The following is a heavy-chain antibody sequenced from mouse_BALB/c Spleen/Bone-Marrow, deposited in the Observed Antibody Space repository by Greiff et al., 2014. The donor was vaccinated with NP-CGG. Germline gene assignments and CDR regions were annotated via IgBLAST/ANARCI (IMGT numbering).Heavy chain of an antibody. D-gene: IGHD1-1*01. Sequence: EVKLLESGPELVKPGTSMKISCKASGYSFTGYTMNWVKQSHGKNLEWIGLIYPYNGGTTYNQKFKGKATFTIDKASSTAYKELLSLTSEDSAVYYCARSDYYGSSYKAWFTYWGQGTLVTVSA. V-gene: IGHV1-18*01. CDR2: IYPYNGGT. CDR1: GYSFTGYT. CDR3: ARSDYYGSSYKAWFTY. J-gene: IGHJ3*01.